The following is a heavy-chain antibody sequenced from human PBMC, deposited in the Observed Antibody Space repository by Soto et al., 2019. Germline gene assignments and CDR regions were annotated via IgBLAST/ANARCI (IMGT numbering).Heavy chain of an antibody. CDR3: VKDMQLWRLDS. V-gene: IGHV3-74*03. CDR2: INTDGSVA. Sequence: EVQLVESGGGLVQPGESLRLSCAASGLTFRSYWMHWVRQAPGKGLVWVSRINTDGSVAMYVDSVKGRFTISSGNAKNTLYLHRNTLRAEDTAVYYCVKDMQLWRLDSWGQGPLVTVSS. D-gene: IGHD2-15*01. CDR1: GLTFRSYW. J-gene: IGHJ4*02.